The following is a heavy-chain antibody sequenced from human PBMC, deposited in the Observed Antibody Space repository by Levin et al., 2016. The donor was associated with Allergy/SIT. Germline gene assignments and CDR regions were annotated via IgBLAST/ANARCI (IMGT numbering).Heavy chain of an antibody. V-gene: IGHV3-15*01. Sequence: GESLKISCGASGFAFSSVWMTWVRQAPGKGLEWVGRIKRRTERGTTDYAAPVKGRFTISRDDSKNTLYLQMNSLKTEDTAVYYCTTGFHNGYEVWGQGTLVTVSS. CDR2: IKRRTERGTT. D-gene: IGHD5-12*01. J-gene: IGHJ4*02. CDR3: TTGFHNGYEV. CDR1: GFAFSSVW.